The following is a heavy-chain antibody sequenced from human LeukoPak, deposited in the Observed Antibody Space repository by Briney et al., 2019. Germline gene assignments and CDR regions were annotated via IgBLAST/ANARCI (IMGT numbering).Heavy chain of an antibody. J-gene: IGHJ5*02. V-gene: IGHV4-4*07. CDR2: MYTSGNT. D-gene: IGHD3-10*01. CDR3: ARERLAMVRGVIPKEAWGWFDP. CDR1: GDSMNNYY. Sequence: SETLSLTCTVSGDSMNNYYWSWIRQPAGKGLEWIGRMYTSGNTNYNPSLKSRATISVDTSKNQFSLELSSVTAADTAVYYCARERLAMVRGVIPKEAWGWFDPWGQGTLVTVSS.